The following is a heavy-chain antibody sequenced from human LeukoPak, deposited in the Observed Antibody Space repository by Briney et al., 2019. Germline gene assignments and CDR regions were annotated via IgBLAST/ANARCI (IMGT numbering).Heavy chain of an antibody. CDR2: IGYNAADK. Sequence: GGSLRLSCAASGFTFNNYAMSWVRQAPGKGLEWVSAIGYNAADKKYADPVKGRFTIFRDNSKNTLYPQMNSLRVEDTAIYYCGRDWKLDYWGQGALVTVSS. V-gene: IGHV3-23*01. D-gene: IGHD1-1*01. CDR3: GRDWKLDY. J-gene: IGHJ4*02. CDR1: GFTFNNYA.